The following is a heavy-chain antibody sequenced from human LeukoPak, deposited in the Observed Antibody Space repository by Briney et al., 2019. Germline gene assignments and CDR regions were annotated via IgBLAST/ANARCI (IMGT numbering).Heavy chain of an antibody. CDR1: GVSISSTTYY. D-gene: IGHD6-19*01. CDR2: IYYSGTT. Sequence: SGTLSLTCTVSGVSISSTTYYWGWVRQPPGKGLEWIGNIYYSGTTYYNPSLRSRVTISVDTSKNQFSLNLSSVTAADTAVYYCARGFQWRDSWGQGTLVTVSS. J-gene: IGHJ4*02. V-gene: IGHV4-39*01. CDR3: ARGFQWRDS.